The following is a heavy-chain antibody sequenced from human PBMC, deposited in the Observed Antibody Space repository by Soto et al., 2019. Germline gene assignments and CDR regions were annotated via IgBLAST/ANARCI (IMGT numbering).Heavy chain of an antibody. CDR2: IYYSGST. J-gene: IGHJ4*02. Sequence: PSETLSLTCTVSGGSISSGGYYWSWIRQHPGKGLEWIGYIYYSGSTYYNPSLKSRVTISVDTSKNQFSLKLSSVTAADTAVYYCARVTYSYGYYFDYWGQGTLVTVSS. CDR1: GGSISSGGYY. D-gene: IGHD5-18*01. CDR3: ARVTYSYGYYFDY. V-gene: IGHV4-31*02.